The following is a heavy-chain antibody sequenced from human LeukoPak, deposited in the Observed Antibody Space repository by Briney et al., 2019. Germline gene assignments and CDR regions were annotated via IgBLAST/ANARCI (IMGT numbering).Heavy chain of an antibody. CDR2: IYYSGST. J-gene: IGHJ4*02. CDR3: ARGSGGSSLDWLYYFDD. CDR1: GGSISSGGYY. D-gene: IGHD3-3*01. Sequence: SETLSLTCTVSGGSISSGGYYWSWIRQHPGKGLEWIVYIYYSGSTYYNPSLKSRVTISVDTSKNQFSLKLSSVSAADTAVYYCARGSGGSSLDWLYYFDDWGQGTPVTVSS. V-gene: IGHV4-31*03.